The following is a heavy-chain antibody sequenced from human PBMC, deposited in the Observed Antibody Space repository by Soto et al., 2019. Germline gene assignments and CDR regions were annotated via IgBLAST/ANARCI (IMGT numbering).Heavy chain of an antibody. CDR3: ARSFGTPGSNIDY. J-gene: IGHJ4*02. Sequence: QVQLHESGPGLVKPSETLSLTCSISGDSIKGYYWSWIRQPPGKALEGMGYIYFSGSTHYSPSLSSRVTMSIDTSKKEFSLRLTSVTAADTAVYYCARSFGTPGSNIDYWGQGTLVRVSS. CDR2: IYFSGST. CDR1: GDSIKGYY. D-gene: IGHD3-10*01. V-gene: IGHV4-59*01.